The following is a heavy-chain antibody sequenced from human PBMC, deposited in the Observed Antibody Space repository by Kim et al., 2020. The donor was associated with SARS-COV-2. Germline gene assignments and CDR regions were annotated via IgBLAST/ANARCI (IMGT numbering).Heavy chain of an antibody. D-gene: IGHD2-2*01. V-gene: IGHV3-21*01. CDR3: ARAPLGYCSSTSCREYYYYGMDV. CDR1: GFTFSSYS. Sequence: GGSLRLSCAASGFTFSSYSMNWVRQAPGKGLEWVSSISSSSSYIYYADSVKGRFTISRDNAKNSLYLQMNSLRAEDTAVYYCARAPLGYCSSTSCREYYYYGMDVWGQGTTVTVSS. J-gene: IGHJ6*02. CDR2: ISSSSSYI.